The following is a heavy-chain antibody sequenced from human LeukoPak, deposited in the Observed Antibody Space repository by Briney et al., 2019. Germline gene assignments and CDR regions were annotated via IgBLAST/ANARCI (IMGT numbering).Heavy chain of an antibody. V-gene: IGHV3-23*01. J-gene: IGHJ4*02. CDR1: GFTFRGNA. Sequence: GPSLSLSCLASGFTFRGNAMSWVRQAAGRGLEWVSGVGGDEKTHYAPFVRGRFTISRDNTKNTLFLQMNSLTVEDTAVYYCATDLSWWVPADYWGQGALVTVSS. CDR2: VGGDEKT. CDR3: ATDLSWWVPADY. D-gene: IGHD2-15*01.